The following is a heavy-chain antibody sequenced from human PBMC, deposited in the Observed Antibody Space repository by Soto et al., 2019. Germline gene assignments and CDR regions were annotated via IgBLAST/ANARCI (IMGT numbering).Heavy chain of an antibody. D-gene: IGHD3-10*01. CDR1: GGFIANGGFY. J-gene: IGHJ4*02. V-gene: IGHV4-31*03. CDR2: IYYGGRS. CDR3: AREIRA. Sequence: SETLSLTCTVAGGFIANGGFYWSWVRQPPGKGPEGIGYIYYGGRSLYSPSLKRRVSLTLEAAQTKFYLTVTSVTTPDTAVYYWAREIRAWGQGTLVTVSS.